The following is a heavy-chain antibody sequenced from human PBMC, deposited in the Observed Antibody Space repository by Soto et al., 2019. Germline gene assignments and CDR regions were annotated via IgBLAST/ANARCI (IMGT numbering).Heavy chain of an antibody. J-gene: IGHJ4*02. Sequence: QVQLVQSGAEVKKPGASVRVSCKSSGYTFTDYGITWVRQAPGQGLEWMGWINTYKGNINYAQRLQGRVNMTTETSTSTAYMELRSLTSDAPAVYYCARERGGYKHFDYWGQGALVTVSS. D-gene: IGHD1-26*01. CDR3: ARERGGYKHFDY. CDR1: GYTFTDYG. V-gene: IGHV1-18*01. CDR2: INTYKGNI.